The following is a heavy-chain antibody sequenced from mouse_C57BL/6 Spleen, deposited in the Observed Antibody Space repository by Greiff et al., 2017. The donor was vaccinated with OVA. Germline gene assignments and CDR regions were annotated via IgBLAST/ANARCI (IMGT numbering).Heavy chain of an antibody. CDR2: IFPGSGST. CDR1: GYTFTDYY. D-gene: IGHD2-10*01. V-gene: IGHV1-75*01. CDR3: ARPYYGNGYAMDY. J-gene: IGHJ4*01. Sequence: VQVVESGPELVKPGASVKISCKASGYTFTDYYINWVKQRPGQGLEWIGWIFPGSGSTYYNEKFKGKATLTVDKSSSTAYMLLSSLTSEDSAVYFCARPYYGNGYAMDYWGQGTSVTVSS.